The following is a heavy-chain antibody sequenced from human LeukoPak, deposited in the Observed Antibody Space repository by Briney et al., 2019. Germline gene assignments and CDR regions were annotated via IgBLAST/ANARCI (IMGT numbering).Heavy chain of an antibody. CDR2: ISAYNGNT. D-gene: IGHD3-22*01. V-gene: IGHV1-18*01. Sequence: ASVKVSCKASGYTFTSYGISWVRQAPGQGLEWMGWISAYNGNTNYAQKLQGRVTMTTDTSTSTAYMELRSLRSEDTAVYYCARVLDYYDSSGYYWELGYWGQGTLVTVSS. CDR1: GYTFTSYG. J-gene: IGHJ4*02. CDR3: ARVLDYYDSSGYYWELGY.